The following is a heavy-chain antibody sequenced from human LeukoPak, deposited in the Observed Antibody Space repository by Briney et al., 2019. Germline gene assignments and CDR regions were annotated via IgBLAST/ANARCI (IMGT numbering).Heavy chain of an antibody. V-gene: IGHV3-20*04. CDR2: INWNGGST. CDR3: ARDRDIVVEKGVDY. CDR1: GFTFDDYG. Sequence: GGSLRLSCAASGFTFDDYGMSWVRQAPGKGLEWVSGINWNGGSTGYADSVKGRFTISRDNAKNSLYLQVNSLTAEDTVLYYCARDRDIVVEKGVDYWGQGTLVTVSS. D-gene: IGHD2-2*01. J-gene: IGHJ4*02.